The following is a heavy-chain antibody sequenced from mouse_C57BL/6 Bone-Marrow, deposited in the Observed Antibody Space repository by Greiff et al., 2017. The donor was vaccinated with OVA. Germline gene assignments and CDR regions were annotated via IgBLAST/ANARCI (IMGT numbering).Heavy chain of an antibody. Sequence: EVQLVESGGGLVKPGGSLKLSCAASGFTFSDYGMHWVRQAPEKGLEWVAYISSGSSTIYYADTVKSRFTISRDNAKNTLFLQMTSLRSEDTAMYYCARPGLGTFAYWGQGTLVTVSA. CDR3: ARPGLGTFAY. V-gene: IGHV5-17*01. D-gene: IGHD3-3*01. CDR1: GFTFSDYG. CDR2: ISSGSSTI. J-gene: IGHJ3*01.